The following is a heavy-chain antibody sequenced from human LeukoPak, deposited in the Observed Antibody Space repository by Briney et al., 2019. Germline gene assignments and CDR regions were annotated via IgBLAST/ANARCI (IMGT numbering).Heavy chain of an antibody. Sequence: PGGSLRLSCAASGFTFSSNWMNWVRQAPGKGLEWVANIKEDGSEKYYVDSVEGRFTVSRDNAKNSLYLQMNSLRVEDTAVYYCARTRPGNYVDYWGQGTLVTVSS. CDR3: ARTRPGNYVDY. V-gene: IGHV3-7*01. CDR1: GFTFSSNW. J-gene: IGHJ4*02. D-gene: IGHD1-14*01. CDR2: IKEDGSEK.